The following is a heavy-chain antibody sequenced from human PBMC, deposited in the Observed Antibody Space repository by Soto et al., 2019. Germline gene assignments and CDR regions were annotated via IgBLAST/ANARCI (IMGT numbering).Heavy chain of an antibody. D-gene: IGHD3-10*01. CDR1: GGSINSYW. V-gene: IGHV4-4*07. CDR3: ARGPELLWFGGRYYYYGMDV. CDR2: VYSSGTT. Sequence: PSETLSLTCSVSGGSINSYWWSWIRQPAGKALEWIGRVYSSGTTDYNPSLNSRATMSVETSKNQFSLKLSSVTAADTAVYYCARGPELLWFGGRYYYYGMDVWGQGTTVTVSS. J-gene: IGHJ6*02.